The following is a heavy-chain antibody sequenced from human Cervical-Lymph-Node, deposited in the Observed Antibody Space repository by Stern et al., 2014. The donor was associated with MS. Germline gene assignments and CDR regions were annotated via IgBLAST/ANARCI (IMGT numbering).Heavy chain of an antibody. V-gene: IGHV3-74*01. CDR1: GFTFSSYW. Sequence: EVQLVESGGGLVQPGGSLRVSCAASGFTFSSYWMHWVRQAPGKGLVWVSRINSDGSSTSYADSVKGRFTISRDNAKNTLYLQMNSLRAEDTAVYYCARDPSYCGGDCYANWFDPWGQGTLVTVSS. CDR3: ARDPSYCGGDCYANWFDP. CDR2: INSDGSST. J-gene: IGHJ5*02. D-gene: IGHD2-21*02.